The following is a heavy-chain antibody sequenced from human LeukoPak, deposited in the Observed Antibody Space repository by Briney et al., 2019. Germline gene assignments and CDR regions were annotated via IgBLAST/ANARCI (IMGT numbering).Heavy chain of an antibody. CDR1: GFTFSGSA. CDR3: TRRLMTTVNDY. D-gene: IGHD4-17*01. Sequence: GGSLRLSCAASGFTFSGSAMHWVRQSPGKGLEWVGRIRSKANDHATAYAASVRGRFTISKDDSKNTAYLQMNSLKTEDTAVYYCTRRLMTTVNDYWGQGTLVTVSS. J-gene: IGHJ4*02. V-gene: IGHV3-73*01. CDR2: IRSKANDHAT.